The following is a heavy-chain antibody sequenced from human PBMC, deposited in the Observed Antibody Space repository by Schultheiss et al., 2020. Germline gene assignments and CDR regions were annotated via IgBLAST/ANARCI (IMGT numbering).Heavy chain of an antibody. Sequence: SETLSLTCTVSGGSISSSSYYWGWIRQPPGKGLEWIGSIYYSGSTYYNPSLKSRVTISVDTSKNQFSLKLISVTAADTAVYYCARGSISADYWGQGTLVTVSS. CDR1: GGSISSSSYY. CDR2: IYYSGST. D-gene: IGHD6-6*01. V-gene: IGHV4-39*01. J-gene: IGHJ4*02. CDR3: ARGSISADY.